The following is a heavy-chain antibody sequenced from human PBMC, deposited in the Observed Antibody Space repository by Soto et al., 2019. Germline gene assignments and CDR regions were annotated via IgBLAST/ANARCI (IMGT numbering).Heavy chain of an antibody. V-gene: IGHV4-34*01. Sequence: QVQLQQWGAGLLKPSETLSLTCAVYGGSFSGYYWSWIRQPPGKGLEWIGEINHSGSTNYNPSLKSRVTISVDTSKNQFSLKLRSVTAADTAVYYCARGLAYYYDSSGYYTWFDPWGQGTLVTVSS. CDR2: INHSGST. CDR1: GGSFSGYY. CDR3: ARGLAYYYDSSGYYTWFDP. D-gene: IGHD3-22*01. J-gene: IGHJ5*02.